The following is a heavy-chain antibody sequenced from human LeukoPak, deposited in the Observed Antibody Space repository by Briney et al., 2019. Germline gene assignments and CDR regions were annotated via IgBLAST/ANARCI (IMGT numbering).Heavy chain of an antibody. V-gene: IGHV4-59*01. Sequence: SETLSLTCTVSGGSISGYYWSWIRQPPGKGLEWIGYIYYSGSTSYNPSLKSRVTISVDTSKNQFSLKLNSVTAADTAMYYCMESGGGGGYWGQGTLVTVSS. J-gene: IGHJ4*02. CDR1: GGSISGYY. CDR2: IYYSGST. CDR3: MESGGGGGY. D-gene: IGHD3-10*01.